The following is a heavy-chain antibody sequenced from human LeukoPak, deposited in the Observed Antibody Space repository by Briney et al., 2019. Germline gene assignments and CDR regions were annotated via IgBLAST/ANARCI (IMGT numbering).Heavy chain of an antibody. CDR1: GFTVSNNY. CDR2: ISGGGDIT. CDR3: VREDTPATANY. D-gene: IGHD2-21*02. Sequence: GGSLRLSCAASGFTVSNNYMMWVRQAPGKGLEWVSAISGGGDITYYADSVTGRFTISRDNSKDTLFLQMHSLRPGDTAVYYCVREDTPATANYWGQGTLVTISS. V-gene: IGHV3-23*01. J-gene: IGHJ4*02.